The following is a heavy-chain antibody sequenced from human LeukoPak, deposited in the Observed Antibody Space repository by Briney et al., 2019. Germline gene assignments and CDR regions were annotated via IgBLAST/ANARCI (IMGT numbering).Heavy chain of an antibody. V-gene: IGHV4-34*01. CDR2: INHSGST. Sequence: SETLSLTCAVYGGSFSGYYWSWIRQPPGKGLEWIGEINHSGSTNYNPSLKSRATISVDTSKNQFSLKLSSVTTADTAVYYCARGSPRGYGSGSYVRSWFDPWGQGTLVTVSS. J-gene: IGHJ5*02. CDR3: ARGSPRGYGSGSYVRSWFDP. CDR1: GGSFSGYY. D-gene: IGHD3-10*01.